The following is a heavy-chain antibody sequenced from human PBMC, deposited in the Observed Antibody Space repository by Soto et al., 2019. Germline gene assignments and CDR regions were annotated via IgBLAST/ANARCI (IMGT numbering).Heavy chain of an antibody. CDR2: ISGSGGST. CDR1: GFTFRSYA. D-gene: IGHD3-10*01. Sequence: GGSLRLSCAASGFTFRSYAMSWVRQAPGKGLEWVSTISGSGGSTYYADSVKGRFTISRDNSKNTLNLQMNSLRVEDTAVYYCSKEEGFGVHYGMDVWGQGTTVPVSS. CDR3: SKEEGFGVHYGMDV. J-gene: IGHJ6*02. V-gene: IGHV3-23*01.